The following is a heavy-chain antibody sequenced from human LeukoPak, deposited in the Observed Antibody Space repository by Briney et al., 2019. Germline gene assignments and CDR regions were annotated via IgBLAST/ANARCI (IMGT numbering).Heavy chain of an antibody. CDR2: INSDGSST. J-gene: IGHJ5*02. CDR1: GVTFSSYW. D-gene: IGHD5-24*01. Sequence: WGSLSLSCAVSGVTFSSYWMHWVRQAPGKGLVWVSRINSDGSSTSYADSVKGRFTISRDNAKNTLYLQMNSLRAEDTAVYYCARDRGRWLQFPWGQGTLVTVSS. CDR3: ARDRGRWLQFP. V-gene: IGHV3-74*01.